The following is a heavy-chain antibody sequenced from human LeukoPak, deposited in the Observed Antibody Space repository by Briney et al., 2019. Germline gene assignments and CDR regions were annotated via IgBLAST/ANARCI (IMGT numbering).Heavy chain of an antibody. CDR2: IWYDGSNK. CDR1: GFTFSSYG. Sequence: GGSLRLSCAASGFTFSSYGMHWVRQAPGKGLEWVAVIWYDGSNKYYADSVKGRFTISRDNAKNSLYLQMNSLRAEDTAVYYCARDLGEQQVGLYAFDIWGQGTMVTVSS. CDR3: ARDLGEQQVGLYAFDI. V-gene: IGHV3-33*01. J-gene: IGHJ3*02. D-gene: IGHD3-16*01.